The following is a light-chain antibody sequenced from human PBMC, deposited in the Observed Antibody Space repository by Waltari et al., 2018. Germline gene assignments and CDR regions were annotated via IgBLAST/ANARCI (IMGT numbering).Light chain of an antibody. V-gene: IGLV2-14*01. CDR2: DVS. CDR3: SSYTSSTTGI. J-gene: IGLJ2*01. CDR1: IRDVGAYNS. Sequence: QSALTQPASVSGSPGQSITIPCTGTIRDVGAYNSIAWYQQRPGKAPELLVYDVSHRPSGVSTRFSGSKSGNTAALTISGLQAEDEADYYCSSYTSSTTGIFGGGTKLTVL.